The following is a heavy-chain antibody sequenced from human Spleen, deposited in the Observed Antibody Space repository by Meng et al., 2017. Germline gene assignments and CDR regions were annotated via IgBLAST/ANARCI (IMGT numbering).Heavy chain of an antibody. D-gene: IGHD4-17*01. V-gene: IGHV1-69*05. J-gene: IGHJ4*02. CDR1: GGTFSSYA. CDR2: IIPIFGTA. CDR3: ANEGDGDSSIDY. Sequence: SVKVSCKASGGTFSSYAISWVRQAPGQGLEWMGGIIPIFGTANYAQKFQGRVTITTDESTSTAYMELSSLRSEDTAVYYCANEGDGDSSIDYWGQGTLVTVSS.